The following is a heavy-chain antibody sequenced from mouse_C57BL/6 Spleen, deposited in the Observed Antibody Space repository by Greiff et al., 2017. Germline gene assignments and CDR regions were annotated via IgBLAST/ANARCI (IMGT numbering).Heavy chain of an antibody. CDR3: ATYYYGSSLRFAY. D-gene: IGHD1-1*01. Sequence: EVQLQQSGPELVKPGASVKIPCKASGYTFTDYNMDWVKQSHGKSLEWIGDINPNNGGTIYNQKFKGKATLTVDKSSSTAYMELRSLTSEDTAVYYCATYYYGSSLRFAYWGQGTLVTVSA. CDR1: GYTFTDYN. J-gene: IGHJ3*01. V-gene: IGHV1-18*01. CDR2: INPNNGGT.